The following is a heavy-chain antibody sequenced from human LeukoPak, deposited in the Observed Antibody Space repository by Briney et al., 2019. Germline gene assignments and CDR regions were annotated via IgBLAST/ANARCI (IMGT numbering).Heavy chain of an antibody. CDR3: ARHRGSGNWRPSAFDI. V-gene: IGHV4-59*08. CDR2: IFYTGST. CDR1: GGSISTCY. D-gene: IGHD4-23*01. J-gene: IGHJ3*02. Sequence: SETLSLTCTVSGGSISTCYWSWIRQPPGKGLEWIGYIFYTGSTNSNPSLKSRVTISVDTSKNQFSMNLSSVTAADTAMYFCARHRGSGNWRPSAFDIWGQGTMVTVSS.